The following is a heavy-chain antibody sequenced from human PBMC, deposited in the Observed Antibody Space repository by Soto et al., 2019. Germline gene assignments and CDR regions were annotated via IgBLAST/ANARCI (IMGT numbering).Heavy chain of an antibody. CDR3: ARDLWGYCGTDCYPLDV. V-gene: IGHV4-59*01. Sequence: SETLSLTCTVSGGYISSYYWSWIRQPQGKGLEWIGFIYYSGSTVYNPSLKSRVTISVDTSKNQFYLKVNSVTAADTAVYYCARDLWGYCGTDCYPLDVWGQGTTVTVSS. CDR1: GGYISSYY. J-gene: IGHJ6*02. CDR2: IYYSGST. D-gene: IGHD2-21*02.